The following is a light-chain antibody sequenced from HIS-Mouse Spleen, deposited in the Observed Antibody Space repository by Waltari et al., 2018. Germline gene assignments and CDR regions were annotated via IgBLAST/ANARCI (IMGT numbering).Light chain of an antibody. Sequence: QSVLTQPPSVSGAPGQRVTISCTGSSSNIGAGYDVHWYQQLPGTAPKLLIQGTSNRPSGVPDRFSGSKSGTSASLAITGLQAEDEADYYCQSYDSSLSGWVFGGGTKLTVL. CDR1: SSNIGAGYD. CDR3: QSYDSSLSGWV. V-gene: IGLV1-40*01. CDR2: GTS. J-gene: IGLJ3*02.